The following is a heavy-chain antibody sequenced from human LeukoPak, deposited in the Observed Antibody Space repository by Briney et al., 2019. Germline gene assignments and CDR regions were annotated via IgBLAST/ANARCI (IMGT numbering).Heavy chain of an antibody. V-gene: IGHV3-23*01. CDR1: GFTFSGFA. Sequence: PGGSLRLSCVASGFTFSGFAMIWVRQVPGKGLEWVSSISAGSTNKYYADSVKGRFNISRDNSKNTLYLQMNSLRAEDTAIYYCGKGRAVVGAAGPDHWGQGTLVTVSS. D-gene: IGHD2-15*01. CDR2: ISAGSTNK. CDR3: GKGRAVVGAAGPDH. J-gene: IGHJ4*02.